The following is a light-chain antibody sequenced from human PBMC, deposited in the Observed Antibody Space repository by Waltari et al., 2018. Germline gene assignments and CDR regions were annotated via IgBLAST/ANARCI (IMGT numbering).Light chain of an antibody. CDR2: DAS. CDR1: QAISSS. Sequence: AIQLTQSPTSLSASVGDRVTITCRASQAISSSLVWYQQKPGKPPKRLIYDASTLENGVPSRFSGSGSGTDFTLTISNLQPEDFSTYHCQQFYNYPPTFGQGTRLEIK. J-gene: IGKJ5*01. V-gene: IGKV1D-13*01. CDR3: QQFYNYPPT.